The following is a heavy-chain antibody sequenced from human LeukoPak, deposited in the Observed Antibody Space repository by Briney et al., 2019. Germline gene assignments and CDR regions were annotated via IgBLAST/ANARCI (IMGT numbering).Heavy chain of an antibody. CDR3: ARTSPTSHFDF. Sequence: GRSLRLSCVAPGCTFTTYWMDWVRQAPGKGLVWVSRINGDGSNSNYADSVKGRFTISRDNARNTLYLQMNGLRAEDTALYYCARTSPTSHFDFWGQGTLVTVSS. V-gene: IGHV3-74*01. J-gene: IGHJ4*02. CDR1: GCTFTTYW. CDR2: INGDGSNS. D-gene: IGHD3-16*01.